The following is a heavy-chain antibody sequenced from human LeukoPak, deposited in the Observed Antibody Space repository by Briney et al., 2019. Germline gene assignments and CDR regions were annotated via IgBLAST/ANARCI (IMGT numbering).Heavy chain of an antibody. Sequence: GGSLRLSCAASGFTFSSYWMHWVRQAPGKGLVWVSRINSDGSSTSYADSVKGRFTISRDNAKNTLYLQMNSLRAEDTAVYYCADIGGGGSNTRWGEGTVVTVSS. J-gene: IGHJ1*01. D-gene: IGHD2-15*01. CDR2: INSDGSST. CDR1: GFTFSSYW. CDR3: ADIGGGGSNTR. V-gene: IGHV3-74*01.